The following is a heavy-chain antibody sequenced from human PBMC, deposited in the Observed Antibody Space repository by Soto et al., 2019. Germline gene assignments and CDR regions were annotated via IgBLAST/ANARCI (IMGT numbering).Heavy chain of an antibody. CDR2: IGSSGITR. D-gene: IGHD6-19*01. J-gene: IGHJ3*01. V-gene: IGHV3-48*02. CDR1: GFTFSSFT. CDR3: ARSGSSGHHRYRLGSDDAFDV. Sequence: EVQLVESGGGLVQPGASLRLSCAASGFTFSSFTMNRVRQAPGKGLEWVSSIGSSGITRYHADSVKGRFTVSRDNARKSLYLQMNSLRDEDTALYYCARSGSSGHHRYRLGSDDAFDVWGQGKMVTVSP.